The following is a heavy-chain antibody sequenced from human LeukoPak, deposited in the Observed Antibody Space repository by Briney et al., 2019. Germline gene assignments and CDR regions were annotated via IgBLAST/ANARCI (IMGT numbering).Heavy chain of an antibody. D-gene: IGHD4-23*01. J-gene: IGHJ5*02. CDR3: ARDNSMHERGWWFDP. CDR2: INPSGGST. CDR1: GYTFTSYY. Sequence: ASVKVSCKASGYTFTSYYMHWVRQAPGQGLEWMGIINPSGGSTSYAQNFKGRVTMTTDTSTSTAYMELSSLKSDDTAVYYCARDNSMHERGWWFDPWGQGTLVTVSS. V-gene: IGHV1-46*01.